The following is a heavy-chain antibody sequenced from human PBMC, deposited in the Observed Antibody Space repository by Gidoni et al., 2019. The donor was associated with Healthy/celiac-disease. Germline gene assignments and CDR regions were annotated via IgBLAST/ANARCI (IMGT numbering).Heavy chain of an antibody. Sequence: QVQLQESGPGLVKPSETLSLTCTVSGCPISSYYWSWIRQPPGKGLEWIGYIYYSGRTNYNPALKSRVTISVDTSKNQCSLKLSSVTAADTAVYYCAREVRGGKYFDYWGQGTLVTVSS. D-gene: IGHD3-10*01. CDR1: GCPISSYY. CDR2: IYYSGRT. J-gene: IGHJ4*02. V-gene: IGHV4-59*01. CDR3: AREVRGGKYFDY.